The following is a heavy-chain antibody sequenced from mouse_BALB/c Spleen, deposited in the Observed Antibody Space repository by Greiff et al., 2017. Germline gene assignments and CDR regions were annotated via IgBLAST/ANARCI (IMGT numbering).Heavy chain of an antibody. Sequence: LQQPGSELVRPGASVKLSSKASGYTFTSYWMHWVKQRHGQGLEWIGNIYPGSGSTNYDEKFKSKGTLTVDTSSSTAYMHLSSLTSEDSAVYYCTYGSHFDYWGQGTTLTVSS. CDR3: TYGSHFDY. CDR1: GYTFTSYW. J-gene: IGHJ2*01. CDR2: IYPGSGST. D-gene: IGHD1-2*01. V-gene: IGHV1S22*01.